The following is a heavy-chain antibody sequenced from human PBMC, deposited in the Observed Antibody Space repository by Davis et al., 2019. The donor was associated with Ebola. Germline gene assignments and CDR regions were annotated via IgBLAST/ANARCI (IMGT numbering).Heavy chain of an antibody. Sequence: SETLSLTCTVSGGSISSSSYYWTWIRQPPGKGLEWIGEISHTGSTTYNPSLKSRVTISVDKSKNQFSLKLSSVTAADTAVYYCARAATLWFGELLYSFYGMDVWGKGTTVTVSS. D-gene: IGHD3-10*01. CDR3: ARAATLWFGELLYSFYGMDV. V-gene: IGHV4-39*07. CDR1: GGSISSSSYY. J-gene: IGHJ6*04. CDR2: ISHTGST.